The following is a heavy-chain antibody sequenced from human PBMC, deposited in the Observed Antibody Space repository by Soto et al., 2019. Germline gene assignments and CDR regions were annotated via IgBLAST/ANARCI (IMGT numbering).Heavy chain of an antibody. CDR3: ARGGHVVVVTAALDY. V-gene: IGHV1-46*01. CDR1: GYTFTSYG. J-gene: IGHJ4*02. CDR2: VNPSGGHT. D-gene: IGHD2-21*02. Sequence: ASVKVSCKASGYTFTSYGISWVRQAPGQGLEWMGTVNPSGGHTTYAQHFLGRVTMTRDTSTSTLYMELTSLTSDDTAIYYCARGGHVVVVTAALDYWGKGTLVTVSS.